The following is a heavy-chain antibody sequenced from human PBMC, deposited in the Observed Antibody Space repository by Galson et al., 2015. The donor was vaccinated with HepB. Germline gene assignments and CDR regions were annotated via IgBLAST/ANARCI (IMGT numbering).Heavy chain of an antibody. CDR2: IYPGDSES. Sequence: QSGAEVKKPGESLKISCETSGYSFPTYWIAWVRLMPGKGLEWMGLIYPGDSESKYSPSFQGQVTISADTSISTAYLQWSSLKASDTAMYYCARRTQERVGGSTALRGFDYWGQGTLVTVSS. D-gene: IGHD1-26*01. J-gene: IGHJ4*02. CDR3: ARRTQERVGGSTALRGFDY. V-gene: IGHV5-51*01. CDR1: GYSFPTYW.